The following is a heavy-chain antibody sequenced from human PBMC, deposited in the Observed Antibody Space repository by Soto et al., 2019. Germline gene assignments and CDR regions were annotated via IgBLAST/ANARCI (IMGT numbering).Heavy chain of an antibody. Sequence: GGSLRLSCAASGFTFSSYAMSWVRQAPGKGLEWVSAISGSGGSTYYADSVKGRFTISRDNSKNTLYLQMNSLRAEDTAVYYCAKDRDSVLRFLEWLSYYYGMDVWGQGTTVPVSS. J-gene: IGHJ6*02. CDR2: ISGSGGST. V-gene: IGHV3-23*01. CDR1: GFTFSSYA. CDR3: AKDRDSVLRFLEWLSYYYGMDV. D-gene: IGHD3-3*01.